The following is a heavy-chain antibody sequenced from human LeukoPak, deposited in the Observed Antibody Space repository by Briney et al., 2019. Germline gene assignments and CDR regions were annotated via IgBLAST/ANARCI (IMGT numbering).Heavy chain of an antibody. J-gene: IGHJ4*02. CDR2: IYYSGST. V-gene: IGHV4-59*08. Sequence: PSETLSLTCTVSGGSISSYYWSWIRQPPGKGLEWIGYIYYSGSTNYNPSLMSRVTISVDTSKNQFSLNLNSVTAADTAVYFCAGRLRTSGWLDYWGQGTLVAVSS. CDR1: GGSISSYY. CDR3: AGRLRTSGWLDY. D-gene: IGHD6-19*01.